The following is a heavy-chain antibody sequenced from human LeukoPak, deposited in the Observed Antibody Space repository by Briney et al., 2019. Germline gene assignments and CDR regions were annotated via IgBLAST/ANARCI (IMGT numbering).Heavy chain of an antibody. CDR2: IYYSGST. CDR1: GGSISSSSYY. V-gene: IGHV4-39*07. Sequence: PSETLSLTCTVSGGSISSSSYYWGWIRQPPGKGLEWIGNIYYSGSTYYNPSLKSRVTISVDTSKNQFSLKLSSVTAADTAVYYCARSKGFDYWGQGTLVTVSS. J-gene: IGHJ4*02. CDR3: ARSKGFDY.